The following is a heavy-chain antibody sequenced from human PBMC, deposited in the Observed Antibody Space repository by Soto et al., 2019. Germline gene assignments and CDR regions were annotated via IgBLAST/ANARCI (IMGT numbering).Heavy chain of an antibody. D-gene: IGHD2-15*01. CDR3: ARVGGYCSGGSCHDAFDI. V-gene: IGHV1-69*13. Sequence: EASVKVSCKASGDTFSSYAISWVRQSPGQGLEWMGGIIPFFDTANYAQQFQGRVTITADESTSTAYMELSSLRSEDTAVYYCARVGGYCSGGSCHDAFDIWGQGTMVTVSS. CDR1: GDTFSSYA. J-gene: IGHJ3*02. CDR2: IIPFFDTA.